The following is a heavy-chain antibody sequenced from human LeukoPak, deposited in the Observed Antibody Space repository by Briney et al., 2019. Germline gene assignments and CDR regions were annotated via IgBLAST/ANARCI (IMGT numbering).Heavy chain of an antibody. CDR3: ARAGIAVAGTKSLYFDY. D-gene: IGHD6-19*01. Sequence: PGGSLRLSCAASGFTFSSYAMHWVRQAPGKGLEYVSAISSNGGSTYYANSVKGRFTISRDNPKNTLYLQMGSLRAEDMAVYYCARAGIAVAGTKSLYFDYWGQGTLVTVSS. J-gene: IGHJ4*02. CDR2: ISSNGGST. CDR1: GFTFSSYA. V-gene: IGHV3-64*01.